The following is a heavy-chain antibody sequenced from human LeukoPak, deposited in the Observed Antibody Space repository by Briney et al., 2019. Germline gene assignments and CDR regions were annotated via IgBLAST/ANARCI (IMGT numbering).Heavy chain of an antibody. CDR1: GFTFSTYA. D-gene: IGHD6-6*01. CDR3: ARDSLLYSSSIDY. V-gene: IGHV3-30*04. J-gene: IGHJ4*02. Sequence: PGGSLRLSCAASGFTFSTYAMHWVRQAPGKGLEWVAVISYDGSNKYYADSVKGRFTISRDNSKNTLYLQMNSLRAEDTAVYYCARDSLLYSSSIDYWGQGTLVTVSS. CDR2: ISYDGSNK.